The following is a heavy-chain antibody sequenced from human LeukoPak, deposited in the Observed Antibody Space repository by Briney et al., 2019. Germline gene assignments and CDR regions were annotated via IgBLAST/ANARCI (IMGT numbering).Heavy chain of an antibody. J-gene: IGHJ4*02. CDR1: GFTFSSYA. Sequence: QSGGSLRLSCAASGFTFSSYAMSWVRQAPGKGLEWVSAISGSGGSTYYADSVKGRFTISRDNSKNTLYLQMNSLRAEDTAVYCCATHCGGDCYPIGYFDYWGQGTLVTVSS. CDR3: ATHCGGDCYPIGYFDY. CDR2: ISGSGGST. D-gene: IGHD2-21*02. V-gene: IGHV3-23*01.